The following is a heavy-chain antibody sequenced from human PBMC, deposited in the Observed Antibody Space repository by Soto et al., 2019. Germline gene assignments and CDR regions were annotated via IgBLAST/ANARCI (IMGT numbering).Heavy chain of an antibody. Sequence: LSLTCTVSGGSISSGDYYWSWIRQPPGKGLECIGYIYYSGSTYYNPSLKSRVTISVDTSKNQFSLKLSSVTAADTAVYYCARAQGPSTYYDFWSGSGGPYYGMDVWGQGTKVTVSS. V-gene: IGHV4-30-4*01. CDR1: GGSISSGDYY. CDR3: ARAQGPSTYYDFWSGSGGPYYGMDV. J-gene: IGHJ6*02. D-gene: IGHD3-3*01. CDR2: IYYSGST.